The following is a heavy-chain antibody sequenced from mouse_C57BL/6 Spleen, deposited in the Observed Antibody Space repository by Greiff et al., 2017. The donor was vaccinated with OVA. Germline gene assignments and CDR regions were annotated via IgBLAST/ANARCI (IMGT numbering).Heavy chain of an antibody. J-gene: IGHJ2*01. V-gene: IGHV1-52*01. CDR3: ARQLGPSYFDY. Sequence: QVQLQQSGAELVKPGASVKMSCKASGYTFTSYWITWVKQRPIQGLEWIGNIDPSDSETHYNQRFKDKATLTVDKSSSTAYMQLSSLTSEDSAVYYCARQLGPSYFDYWGQGTTLTVSS. CDR1: GYTFTSYW. D-gene: IGHD4-1*02. CDR2: IDPSDSET.